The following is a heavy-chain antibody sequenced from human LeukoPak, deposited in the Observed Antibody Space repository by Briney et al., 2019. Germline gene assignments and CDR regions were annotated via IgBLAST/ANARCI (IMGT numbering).Heavy chain of an antibody. CDR3: ARLRNDYGDYVLDY. J-gene: IGHJ4*02. V-gene: IGHV3-21*01. Sequence: GGSLRLSCAASGFTFSVYSMNWVRQAPGKGLEWVSSISSSSSSINYADSVKGRFTISRDNANNSLYLQMNSLRAEDTAVYYCARLRNDYGDYVLDYWGQGTLVTVSS. D-gene: IGHD4-17*01. CDR1: GFTFSVYS. CDR2: ISSSSSSI.